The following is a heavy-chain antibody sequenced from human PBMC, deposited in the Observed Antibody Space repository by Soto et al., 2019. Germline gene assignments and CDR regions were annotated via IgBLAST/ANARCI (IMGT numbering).Heavy chain of an antibody. J-gene: IGHJ4*02. Sequence: EVQLVESGGGLVQPGGSLRLSCAASGFTFSDHYMDWVRQAPGKGLEWVGRTGNKANSYTTEYAASVKGRFTISRDDSKNSLYLQMTGLKTEDTAVHYCSRLSGNYYPYYWGQGTLITVSS. D-gene: IGHD1-26*01. V-gene: IGHV3-72*01. CDR3: SRLSGNYYPYY. CDR1: GFTFSDHY. CDR2: TGNKANSYTT.